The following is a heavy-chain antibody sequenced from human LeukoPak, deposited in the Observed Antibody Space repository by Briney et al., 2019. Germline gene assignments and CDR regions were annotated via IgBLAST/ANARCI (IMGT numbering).Heavy chain of an antibody. CDR3: ATSSRTYSSTDY. CDR1: GGTFSSYA. Sequence: SVKVSCKASGGTFSSYAISWVRQAPGQGLEWMGWIIPILGSADYAQSFQGRVTMTADESTSTAYMELSSLRSEDTAVYYCATSSRTYSSTDYWGQGTLVTVSS. V-gene: IGHV1-69*11. CDR2: IIPILGSA. J-gene: IGHJ4*02. D-gene: IGHD6-13*01.